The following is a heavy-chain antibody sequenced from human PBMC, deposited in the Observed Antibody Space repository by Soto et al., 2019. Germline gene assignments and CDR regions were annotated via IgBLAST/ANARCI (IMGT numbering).Heavy chain of an antibody. D-gene: IGHD1-26*01. CDR3: AREWEHLDH. J-gene: IGHJ4*02. Sequence: QVHLVESGGGVVQPGQSLRLSCVGSGYAFSGYGMHWVRQAPGKGLEWVAVISYDSTYTHYADSVKGRFSVSRDKFKDTLYLQMNSLRIEDTAVYYCAREWEHLDHWGQGTLVTVSS. CDR1: GYAFSGYG. V-gene: IGHV3-30*03. CDR2: ISYDSTYT.